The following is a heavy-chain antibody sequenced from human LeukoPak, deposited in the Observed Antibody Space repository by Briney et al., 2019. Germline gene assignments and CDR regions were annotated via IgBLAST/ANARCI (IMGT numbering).Heavy chain of an antibody. J-gene: IGHJ4*02. CDR1: GFTFSRYG. CDR2: IRNDGSGE. CDR3: ARGIRDVDIVSPERR. V-gene: IGHV3-30*02. D-gene: IGHD5/OR15-5a*01. Sequence: GGSLRLSCASCGFTFSRYGMHWVRQAPGQGREGVELIRNDGSGEHYADFAKGRFTVSRDNSKDTIYLQMNSLRGDDTAVYYCARGIRDVDIVSPERRRGQGTLVTVSS.